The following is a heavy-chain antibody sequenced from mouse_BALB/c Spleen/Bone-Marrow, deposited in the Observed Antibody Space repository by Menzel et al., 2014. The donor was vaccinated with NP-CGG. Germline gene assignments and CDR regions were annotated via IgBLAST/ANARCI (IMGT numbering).Heavy chain of an antibody. V-gene: IGHV1-5*01. CDR1: GYSFTSYW. Sequence: VKLQEAGTALARPGASVKMSCKASGYSFTSYWMHWVRQRPGQGLEWVGAIYPGNSATSYNQKFKGKAKLTAVTSASTDYMELSSLPNEASAVYYCTRFLYYSGRREGDYAMDYWGQGTSVTVHS. D-gene: IGHD1-1*01. CDR3: TRFLYYSGRREGDYAMDY. J-gene: IGHJ4*01. CDR2: IYPGNSAT.